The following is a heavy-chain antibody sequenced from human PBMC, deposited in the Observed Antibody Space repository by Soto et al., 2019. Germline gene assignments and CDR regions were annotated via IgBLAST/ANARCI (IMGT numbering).Heavy chain of an antibody. V-gene: IGHV3-7*01. D-gene: IGHD5-12*01. CDR1: GFTFSSYW. J-gene: IGHJ6*03. CDR3: ARVSEYSGYDMGYYYYYYMDV. CDR2: IKQDGSEK. Sequence: GGSLRLSCAASGFTFSSYWMSWVRQAPGKGLEWVANIKQDGSEKYYVDSVKGRFTISRDNAKNSLYLQMNSLRAEDTAVYYCARVSEYSGYDMGYYYYYYMDVWGKGTTVTVSS.